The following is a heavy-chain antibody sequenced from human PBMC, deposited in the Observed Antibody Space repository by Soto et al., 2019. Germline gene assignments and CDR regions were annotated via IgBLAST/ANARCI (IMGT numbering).Heavy chain of an antibody. V-gene: IGHV3-23*01. CDR1: GXTFRSYS. CDR3: TKGYGASQSPFDY. D-gene: IGHD5-12*01. CDR2: ISGSGDRA. Sequence: GSLRLSCAASGXTFRSYSMNWVRQAPGKGPEWVSCISGSGDRAYHANSVKGRFTISRDNSKNTLYLQVNSLRAEDTAVYYCTKGYGASQSPFDYWGQGTQVTVSS. J-gene: IGHJ4*02.